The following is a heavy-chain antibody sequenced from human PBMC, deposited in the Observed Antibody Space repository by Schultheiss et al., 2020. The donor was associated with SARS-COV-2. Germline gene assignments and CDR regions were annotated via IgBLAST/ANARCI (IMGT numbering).Heavy chain of an antibody. CDR3: ARVFRGSPYAFDI. CDR2: ISGDNGNT. V-gene: IGHV1-18*01. Sequence: GESLKISCKASGYTFIRHGMSWVRQAPGQGLEWMGWISGDNGNTNYAQKFQGRVITTTDTSTSTAYMELRSLTSDDTAVYYCARVFRGSPYAFDIWGQGTMVTVSS. J-gene: IGHJ3*02. CDR1: GYTFIRHG. D-gene: IGHD1-26*01.